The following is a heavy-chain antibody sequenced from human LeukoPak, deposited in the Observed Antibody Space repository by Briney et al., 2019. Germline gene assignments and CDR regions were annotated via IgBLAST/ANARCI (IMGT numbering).Heavy chain of an antibody. V-gene: IGHV1-2*02. D-gene: IGHD6-19*01. CDR2: INPNSGGT. J-gene: IGHJ5*02. Sequence: ASVKVSRKASGYTFTGYYMHWVRQAPGQGLEWMGWINPNSGGTNYAQKFQGRVTMTRDTSISTAYMELSRLRSEDTAVYYCARGRYSSGSNWFDPWGQGTLVTVSS. CDR3: ARGRYSSGSNWFDP. CDR1: GYTFTGYY.